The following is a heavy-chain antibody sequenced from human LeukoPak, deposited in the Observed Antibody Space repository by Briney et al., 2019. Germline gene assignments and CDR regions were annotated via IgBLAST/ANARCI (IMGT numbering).Heavy chain of an antibody. CDR2: INPSGVTT. Sequence: ASVKVSCKASGYTFTSYYIRWVRLAPGQGLEWMGIINPSGVTTSYAQKFQGRLAMTRDMATRTVYMELSSLRSEDTAVYYCARDLRSYSSGWEPLDYWGQGTLVTVSS. D-gene: IGHD6-19*01. CDR1: GYTFTSYY. J-gene: IGHJ4*02. V-gene: IGHV1-46*01. CDR3: ARDLRSYSSGWEPLDY.